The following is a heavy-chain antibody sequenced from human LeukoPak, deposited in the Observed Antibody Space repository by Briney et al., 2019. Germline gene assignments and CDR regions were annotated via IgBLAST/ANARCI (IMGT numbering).Heavy chain of an antibody. J-gene: IGHJ5*02. Sequence: PSETLSLTCAVYGGSFSGYYGSWIRQPPGKGLEGIGEIYHSGCTKYNPPLKSRVTISVDTSKNQFSLKLSSVSAADTAVYYCARGRSGASGEENWFDPWGQGTLVTVSS. V-gene: IGHV4-34*01. CDR1: GGSFSGYY. CDR2: IYHSGCT. D-gene: IGHD3-10*01. CDR3: ARGRSGASGEENWFDP.